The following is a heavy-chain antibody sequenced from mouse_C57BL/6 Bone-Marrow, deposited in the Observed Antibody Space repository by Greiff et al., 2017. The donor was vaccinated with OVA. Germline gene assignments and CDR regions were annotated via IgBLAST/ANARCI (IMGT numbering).Heavy chain of an antibody. D-gene: IGHD3-2*02. CDR2: ISDGGSYT. CDR1: GFTFSSYA. Sequence: EVQVVESGGGLVKPGGSLKLSCAASGFTFSSYAMSWVRQTPEKRLEWVATISDGGSYTYYPDNVKGRFTISRDNAKNNLYLQMSHLKSEDTAMYYCAREGSSGYVDYWGQGTTLTVSS. V-gene: IGHV5-4*01. J-gene: IGHJ2*01. CDR3: AREGSSGYVDY.